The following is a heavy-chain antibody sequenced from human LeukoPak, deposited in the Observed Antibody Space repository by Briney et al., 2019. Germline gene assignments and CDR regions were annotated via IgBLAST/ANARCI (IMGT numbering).Heavy chain of an antibody. J-gene: IGHJ4*02. D-gene: IGHD3-10*01. CDR1: GFTFSTYW. CDR3: ARIGGSGSYSGHYFDH. CDR2: ISTDGSVT. Sequence: GGSLRLSCAASGFTFSTYWMHWVRRAPGKGLVWVSRISTDGSVTSYADSVKGRFTISRDNAKNTMYLRMNSLRAEDTAVYYCARIGGSGSYSGHYFDHWGQGTLVTVSS. V-gene: IGHV3-74*01.